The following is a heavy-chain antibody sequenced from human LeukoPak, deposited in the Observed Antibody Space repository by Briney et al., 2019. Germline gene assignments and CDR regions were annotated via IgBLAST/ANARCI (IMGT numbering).Heavy chain of an antibody. CDR3: ARDGRWDCSSTSCLDYYYYGMDV. Sequence: ASVKVSCKASGYAFTVYYMHWVRQAPGQGLEWMGWINPNSGGTNYAQKFQGRVTMTRDTSISTAYMELSRLRSDDTAVYYCARDGRWDCSSTSCLDYYYYGMDVWGQGTTVTVSS. J-gene: IGHJ6*02. CDR1: GYAFTVYY. D-gene: IGHD2-2*01. V-gene: IGHV1-2*02. CDR2: INPNSGGT.